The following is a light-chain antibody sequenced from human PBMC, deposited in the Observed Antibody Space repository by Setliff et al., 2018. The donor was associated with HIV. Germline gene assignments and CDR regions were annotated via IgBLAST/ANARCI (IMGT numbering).Light chain of an antibody. CDR1: SSDVGGYNY. CDR2: DVS. V-gene: IGLV2-14*01. J-gene: IGLJ1*01. Sequence: SALTQPASVSGSPGQSITISCTGTSSDVGGYNYVSWYQQHPGKAPKLMIYDVSKWPSGVSNRFSGSKSGNTASLTISGLQTEDEADYYCSSYTSSSTYVFGTGTKGTVL. CDR3: SSYTSSSTYV.